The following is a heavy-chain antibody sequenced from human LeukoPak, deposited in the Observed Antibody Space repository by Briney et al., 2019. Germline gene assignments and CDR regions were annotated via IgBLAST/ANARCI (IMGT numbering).Heavy chain of an antibody. Sequence: SETLSLTCTVSGYSISSGYYWGWIRQPPGKGLEWIGSIYHSGSTYYNPSLKSRVTISVDTSKNQFSLKLSSVTAADTAVYYCARLIGGSCYDYWGQGTLVTVSS. CDR3: ARLIGGSCYDY. V-gene: IGHV4-38-2*02. CDR1: GYSISSGYY. CDR2: IYHSGST. J-gene: IGHJ4*02. D-gene: IGHD2-15*01.